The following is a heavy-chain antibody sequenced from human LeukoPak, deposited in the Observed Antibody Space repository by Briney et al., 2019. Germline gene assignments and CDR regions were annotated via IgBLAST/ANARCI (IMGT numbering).Heavy chain of an antibody. CDR1: GFTFSSYA. Sequence: GRSLRLSCAASGFTFSSYAMHWVRQAPGKGLEWVAVISYDGSNKYYADSVKGRFTISRDTSKNTLYPQMGSLRTEDMAVYYCARVGDFSVAAFDIWGQGTMVTVSS. CDR2: ISYDGSNK. D-gene: IGHD3-16*01. J-gene: IGHJ3*02. CDR3: ARVGDFSVAAFDI. V-gene: IGHV3-30*14.